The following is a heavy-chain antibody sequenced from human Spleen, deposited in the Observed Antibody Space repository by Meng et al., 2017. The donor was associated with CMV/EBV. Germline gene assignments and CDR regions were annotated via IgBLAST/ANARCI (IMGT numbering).Heavy chain of an antibody. Sequence: GSLRLSCAASGFTFRNYWMSWVRQAPGKGLEWVANINGDGSDKGYVDSVKGRFTISRDNARNSLYLQMNSLRAEDTAVYYCARHPPGMGAFDIWGQGTMVTVSS. CDR1: GFTFRNYW. CDR2: INGDGSDK. V-gene: IGHV3-7*01. CDR3: ARHPPGMGAFDI. J-gene: IGHJ3*02. D-gene: IGHD3-10*01.